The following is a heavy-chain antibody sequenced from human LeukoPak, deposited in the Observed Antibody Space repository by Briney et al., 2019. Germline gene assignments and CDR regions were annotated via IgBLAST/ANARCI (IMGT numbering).Heavy chain of an antibody. D-gene: IGHD6-19*01. J-gene: IGHJ4*02. CDR2: IYTPGST. Sequence: SETLSLTCTVSGGSISSYHWSWIRQPAGKGLEWIGHIYTPGSTKYNPSLKSRVTMSVDTSKNQFSLKLSSVTAADTAVYYCARDVYEQWLPGAFDYWGQGTLVTVSS. CDR1: GGSISSYH. V-gene: IGHV4-4*07. CDR3: ARDVYEQWLPGAFDY.